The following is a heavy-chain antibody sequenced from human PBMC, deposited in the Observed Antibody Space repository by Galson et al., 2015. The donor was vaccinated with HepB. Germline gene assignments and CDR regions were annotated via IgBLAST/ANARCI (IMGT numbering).Heavy chain of an antibody. Sequence: LRLSCAASGFTFSSYGMHWVRQAPGKRLEWVAVISYDGSNKYYADSVKGRFTISRDNSKNTLYLQMNSLRAEDTAVYYCAKKGEQLVYYYYYMDVWGKGTTVAVSS. CDR3: AKKGEQLVYYYYYMDV. V-gene: IGHV3-30*18. CDR1: GFTFSSYG. CDR2: ISYDGSNK. J-gene: IGHJ6*03. D-gene: IGHD6-6*01.